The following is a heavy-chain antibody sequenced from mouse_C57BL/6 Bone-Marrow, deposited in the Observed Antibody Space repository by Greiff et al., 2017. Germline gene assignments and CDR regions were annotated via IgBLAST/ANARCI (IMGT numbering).Heavy chain of an antibody. CDR1: GYTFTSYW. V-gene: IGHV1-69*01. Sequence: QVQLQQPGAELVMPGASVKLSCKASGYTFTSYWMHWVKQRPGQGLEWIGEIDPSDSYTNYNQKFKGKSTLTVDKSSSTAYMQLSSLTSEDSAVYYCARAGSIYYYAMDYWGQGTSVTVSS. CDR3: ARAGSIYYYAMDY. CDR2: IDPSDSYT. D-gene: IGHD2-10*02. J-gene: IGHJ4*01.